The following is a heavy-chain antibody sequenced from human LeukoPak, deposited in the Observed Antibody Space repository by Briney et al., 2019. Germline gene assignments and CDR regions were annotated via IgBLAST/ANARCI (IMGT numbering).Heavy chain of an antibody. CDR3: ASPPRRSGIDY. CDR1: GFTFSSYW. Sequence: GGSLRLSCAASGFTFSSYWMSWVRQAPGKGLEWVANIKQDGSGKYYVDSVKGRFTISRDNAKNSLYLQMNSLRAEDTAVYYCASPPRRSGIDYWGQGTLVTVSS. CDR2: IKQDGSGK. D-gene: IGHD1-26*01. J-gene: IGHJ4*02. V-gene: IGHV3-7*01.